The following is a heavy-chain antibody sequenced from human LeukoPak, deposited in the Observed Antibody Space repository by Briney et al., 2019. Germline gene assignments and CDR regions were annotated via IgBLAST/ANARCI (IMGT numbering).Heavy chain of an antibody. CDR3: ARVVRIAVAGTLIFDY. V-gene: IGHV6-1*01. D-gene: IGHD6-19*01. J-gene: IGHJ4*02. CDR2: TYYRSKWYN. CDR1: GDSVSSNSAA. Sequence: SQTLSLTCAISGDSVSSNSAAWNWIRPSPSRGLEWLGRTYYRSKWYNDYAVSVKSRITINPDTSKNQLSLQLNSVTPEDTAVYYCARVVRIAVAGTLIFDYWGQGTLVTVSS.